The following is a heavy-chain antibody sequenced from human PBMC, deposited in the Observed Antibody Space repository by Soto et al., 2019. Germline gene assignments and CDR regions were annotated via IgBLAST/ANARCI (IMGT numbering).Heavy chain of an antibody. V-gene: IGHV1-3*01. J-gene: IGHJ5*01. CDR1: GYTFTTYS. CDR2: INAGNGNT. Sequence: ASVKVSCKASGYTFTTYSLHWVLQAPGQWLEWMGWINAGNGNTMYSQKFQGKVTITRDTSASTAYMELSSLTSEDTAVYYCARSSDFSSASDSWGQGTLVTVSS. CDR3: ARSSDFSSASDS. D-gene: IGHD3-3*01.